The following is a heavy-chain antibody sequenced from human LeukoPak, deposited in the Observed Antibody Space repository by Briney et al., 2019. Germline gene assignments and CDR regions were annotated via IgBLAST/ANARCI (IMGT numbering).Heavy chain of an antibody. CDR3: ARATYYYGSGSYYYYYYMDV. Sequence: SETLSLTCTVSGGSISSYYWSWIRQPPGKGLEWIGYIYYSGSTNYNPSLKSRVTISVDTSKNQFSLKLSSVTAADTAVYYCARATYYYGSGSYYYYYYMDVWGKGTTVTISS. J-gene: IGHJ6*03. V-gene: IGHV4-59*01. CDR1: GGSISSYY. D-gene: IGHD3-10*01. CDR2: IYYSGST.